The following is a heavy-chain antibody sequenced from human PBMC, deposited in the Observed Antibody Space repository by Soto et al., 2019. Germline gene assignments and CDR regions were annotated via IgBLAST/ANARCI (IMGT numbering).Heavy chain of an antibody. CDR3: AKSLGTTVTTEHYYYYYYMDV. J-gene: IGHJ6*03. Sequence: GGSLRLSCAASGFTFSSYGMHWVRQAPGKGPEWVAVISYDGSNKYYADSVKGRFTISRDNSKNTLYLQMNSLRAEDTAVYYCAKSLGTTVTTEHYYYYYYMDVWGKGTTVTVSS. CDR2: ISYDGSNK. D-gene: IGHD4-17*01. V-gene: IGHV3-30*18. CDR1: GFTFSSYG.